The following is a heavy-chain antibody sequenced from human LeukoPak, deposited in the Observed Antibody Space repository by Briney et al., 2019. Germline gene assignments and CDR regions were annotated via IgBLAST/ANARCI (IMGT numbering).Heavy chain of an antibody. V-gene: IGHV4-59*08. J-gene: IGHJ4*02. CDR1: GGSMSSYC. D-gene: IGHD6-19*01. CDR2: IYYSGST. CDR3: ARHGGWLAGARN. Sequence: PSETLSLTCTVSGGSMSSYCWSWIRQPPGKGLEWIGYIYYSGSTNYNPSLKSRVTISVDTSKNQFSLKLSSVTAADTAVYYCARHGGWLAGARNWGQGTLVTVSS.